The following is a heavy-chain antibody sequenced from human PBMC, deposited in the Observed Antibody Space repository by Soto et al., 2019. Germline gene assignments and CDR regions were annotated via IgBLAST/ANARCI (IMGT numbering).Heavy chain of an antibody. D-gene: IGHD3-10*01. CDR2: IYYSGST. CDR1: GGSISSGGYY. Sequence: ASETLSLTCTVSGGSISSGGYYWSWIRQHPGKGLEWIGYIYYSGSTYYNPSLKSRVTISVDTSKNQFSLKLSSVTAADTAVYYCAREVRITMVRGVIKNPPHAYGMDVWGQGTTVTVSS. V-gene: IGHV4-31*03. CDR3: AREVRITMVRGVIKNPPHAYGMDV. J-gene: IGHJ6*02.